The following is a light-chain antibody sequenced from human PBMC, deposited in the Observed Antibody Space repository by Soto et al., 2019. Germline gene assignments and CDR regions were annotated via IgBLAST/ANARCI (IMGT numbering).Light chain of an antibody. CDR1: QSISSW. V-gene: IGKV1-5*03. Sequence: DIQMTQSPSTLSASVGDRVTITCRASQSISSWFAWYQQKPGKAPKLLIYKASTLDSGVPSRFSGSGSGTEFTITISSLQPDDVATYYCQYYNSYPTFGQGTKVEIK. CDR3: QYYNSYPT. CDR2: KAS. J-gene: IGKJ1*01.